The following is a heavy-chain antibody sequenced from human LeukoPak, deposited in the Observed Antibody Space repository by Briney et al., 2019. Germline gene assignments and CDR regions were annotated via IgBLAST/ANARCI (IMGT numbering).Heavy chain of an antibody. V-gene: IGHV4-59*01. CDR3: ASGIAAAVDY. CDR1: GGSISSYY. D-gene: IGHD6-13*01. Sequence: SETLSLTCTASGGSISSYYWSWIRQPPGKGLEWIGYIYCSGSTNYNPSLKSRVTISVDTSKNQFSLKLSSVTAADTAVYYCASGIAAAVDYWGQGTLVTVSS. CDR2: IYCSGST. J-gene: IGHJ4*02.